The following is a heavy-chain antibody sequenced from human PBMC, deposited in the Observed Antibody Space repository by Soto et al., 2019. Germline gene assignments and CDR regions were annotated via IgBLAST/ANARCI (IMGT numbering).Heavy chain of an antibody. CDR3: TRVTRGVDIVLRVYAAFHGMPA. J-gene: IGHJ6*02. CDR1: GLTFGDYA. V-gene: IGHV3-49*03. Sequence: GGSLRLSCTASGLTFGDYAMSWFRQAPGKGQERVGFIRSKAYGGTTEYAASVKGRFTISRDDSKSIAYLQMNSLRTEDTAVYYCTRVTRGVDIVLRVYAAFHGMPAWGQGTTVTVSS. D-gene: IGHD2-8*01. CDR2: IRSKAYGGTT.